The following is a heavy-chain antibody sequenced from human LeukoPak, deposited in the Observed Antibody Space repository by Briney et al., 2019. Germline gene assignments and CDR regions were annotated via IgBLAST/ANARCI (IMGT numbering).Heavy chain of an antibody. Sequence: SETLSLTCAVSGYSISSGYYWGWIRQPPGKGLEWIGSIYHSGSTYYNPSLKSRVTISVDTSKNQFSLKLSSVTAADTAVYYCARGGYYGDYGFDYWGQGTLVTVSS. J-gene: IGHJ4*02. V-gene: IGHV4-38-2*01. CDR3: ARGGYYGDYGFDY. D-gene: IGHD4-17*01. CDR2: IYHSGST. CDR1: GYSISSGYY.